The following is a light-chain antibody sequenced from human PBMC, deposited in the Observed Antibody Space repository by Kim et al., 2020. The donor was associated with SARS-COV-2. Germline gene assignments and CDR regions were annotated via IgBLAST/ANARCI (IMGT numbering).Light chain of an antibody. Sequence: QPASISCRSSQSLVHSDGIIHLSWFQQRPGQSPRRLIYMVSNRDSGVPDRFSGSGSGTDFTLSISSVEAEDVGVYYCMQSTHWPHTFGQGTKLEI. V-gene: IGKV2-30*02. CDR2: MVS. CDR1: QSLVHSDGIIH. J-gene: IGKJ2*01. CDR3: MQSTHWPHT.